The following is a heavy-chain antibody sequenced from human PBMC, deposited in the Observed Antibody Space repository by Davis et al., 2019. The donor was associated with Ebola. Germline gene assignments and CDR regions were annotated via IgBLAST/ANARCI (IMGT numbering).Heavy chain of an antibody. CDR3: ARDVRIVVVPAAFAVGFDY. CDR1: GYTFTSYG. V-gene: IGHV1-18*01. CDR2: ISAYNGNT. D-gene: IGHD2-2*01. Sequence: ASVKVSCKASGYTFTSYGISWVRQAPGQGLEWMGWISAYNGNTNYAQKLQGRVTMTTDTSTSTAYMELRSLRSDDTAVYYCARDVRIVVVPAAFAVGFDYWGQGTLVTVSS. J-gene: IGHJ4*02.